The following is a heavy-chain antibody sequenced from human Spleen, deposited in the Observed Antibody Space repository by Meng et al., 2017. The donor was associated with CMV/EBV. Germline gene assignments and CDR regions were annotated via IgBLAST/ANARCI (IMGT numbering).Heavy chain of an antibody. CDR1: GFTFSTYT. V-gene: IGHV3-21*01. CDR3: VRKSGSYSDY. Sequence: GESLKISCAASGFTFSTYTMNWVHQAPGKGPEWVSSISSSGDFIYYADSLKGRSTISRDNAKNSLYLQMSGLRAEDTAVYYCVRKSGSYSDYWGQGTLVTVSS. D-gene: IGHD1-26*01. J-gene: IGHJ4*02. CDR2: ISSSGDFI.